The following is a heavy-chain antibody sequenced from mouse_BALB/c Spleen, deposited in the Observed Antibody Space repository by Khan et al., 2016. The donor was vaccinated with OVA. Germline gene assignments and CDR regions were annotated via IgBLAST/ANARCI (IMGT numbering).Heavy chain of an antibody. CDR2: VNPSNGGT. J-gene: IGHJ3*01. D-gene: IGHD2-14*01. CDR3: GRGYEFFPY. CDR1: GYSFTAYY. V-gene: IGHV1-18*01. Sequence: VQLQQSGPDLVKPGASVKISCKASGYSFTAYYIYWVKEGHGKTLECIGRVNPSNGGTTYNQKFRDKATLTVAKSSSTAYMELRSLASEDSAVYYCGRGYEFFPYWGQGTLVTFSA.